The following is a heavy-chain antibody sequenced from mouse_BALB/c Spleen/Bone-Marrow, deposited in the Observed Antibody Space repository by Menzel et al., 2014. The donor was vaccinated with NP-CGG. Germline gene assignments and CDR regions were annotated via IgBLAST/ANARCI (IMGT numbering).Heavy chain of an antibody. Sequence: EVQVVESEGGLVKSGGSLKLSCAASGFSFNSYGMSWVRQTPEKRLEWVATISGGGSYTFYPDSVKGRFTISRDNAKNNLYLQLSSLRSEDTALYYCARHAYYDQTEVSFVYWGQGTLVTVSA. CDR1: GFSFNSYG. D-gene: IGHD2-4*01. V-gene: IGHV5-9-2*01. CDR3: ARHAYYDQTEVSFVY. CDR2: ISGGGSYT. J-gene: IGHJ3*01.